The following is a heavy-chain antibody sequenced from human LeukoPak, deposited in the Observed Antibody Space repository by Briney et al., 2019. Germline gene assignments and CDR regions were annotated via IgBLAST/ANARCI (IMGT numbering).Heavy chain of an antibody. D-gene: IGHD2-2*01. CDR1: GFTVSSNY. Sequence: GGSLRLSCAASGFTVSSNYMSWVRQAPGKGLDWVSAISGSGGSTYYADSVKGRFTISRDNSKNTLYLQMNSLRAEDTAVYYCAKLSRIVVVPAAMGYGAFDIWGQGTMVTVSS. V-gene: IGHV3-23*01. CDR3: AKLSRIVVVPAAMGYGAFDI. CDR2: ISGSGGST. J-gene: IGHJ3*02.